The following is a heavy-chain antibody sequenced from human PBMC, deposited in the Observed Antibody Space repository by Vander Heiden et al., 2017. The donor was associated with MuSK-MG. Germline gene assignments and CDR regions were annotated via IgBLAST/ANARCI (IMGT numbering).Heavy chain of an antibody. CDR2: INHSGST. V-gene: IGHV4-34*01. CDR3: ARGPPSLAYDDGWSGYYYDY. J-gene: IGHJ4*02. CDR1: GGSFSGYY. D-gene: IGHD3-3*01. Sequence: QVQLQQWGAGLLKPSETLSLTCAVYGGSFSGYYWSWIRQPPGKGLEWIGEINHSGSTNYNPSIKRRVTIAVDTSKNQFSLKRSSVTAAETAVYYCARGPPSLAYDDGWSGYYYDYWGQGTLVTVSS.